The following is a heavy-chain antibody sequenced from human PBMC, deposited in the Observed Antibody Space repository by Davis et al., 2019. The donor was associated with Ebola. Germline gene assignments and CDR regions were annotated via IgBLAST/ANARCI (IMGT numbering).Heavy chain of an antibody. Sequence: GGSLRLSCVASGFTFTTSAMHWVRQAPGKGLEWVALISSDGSKEYYADSVEGRFTISKDNSKNTLYLHMNALTAEDTALYYCAKLRSHDYSDSSDDFYLDLWGRGTRVTVSS. V-gene: IGHV3-30*18. J-gene: IGHJ2*01. CDR2: ISSDGSKE. D-gene: IGHD1-26*01. CDR3: AKLRSHDYSDSSDDFYLDL. CDR1: GFTFTTSA.